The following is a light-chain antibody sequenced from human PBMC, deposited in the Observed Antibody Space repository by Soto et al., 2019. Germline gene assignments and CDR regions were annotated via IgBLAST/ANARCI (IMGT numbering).Light chain of an antibody. Sequence: QSVLTQSPSVSGAPGQRVTISCTESSSNIGAGYDVHWYQHLPGTAPKLLIFGITNRPSGVPDRFSGSKSGTSASLAITGLQAEDEADYYCQSYDSSLSAYVFGTGTKVTVL. CDR3: QSYDSSLSAYV. V-gene: IGLV1-40*01. CDR2: GIT. CDR1: SSNIGAGYD. J-gene: IGLJ1*01.